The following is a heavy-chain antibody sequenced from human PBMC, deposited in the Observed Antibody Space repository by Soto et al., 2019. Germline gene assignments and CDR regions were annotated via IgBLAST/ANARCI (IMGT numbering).Heavy chain of an antibody. CDR2: TDPSDSYT. J-gene: IGHJ6*02. CDR1: GYSFTSYW. D-gene: IGHD2-15*01. V-gene: IGHV5-10-1*01. Sequence: PTISCKGSGYSFTSYWISWVRQMPGKGLEWMGRTDPSDSYTNYSPSFQGHVTISADKSISTAYLQWSSLKASDTAMYCCAREGGIRDIVVVVAATRTYYYYGMDVWGQGTTVTVYS. CDR3: AREGGIRDIVVVVAATRTYYYYGMDV.